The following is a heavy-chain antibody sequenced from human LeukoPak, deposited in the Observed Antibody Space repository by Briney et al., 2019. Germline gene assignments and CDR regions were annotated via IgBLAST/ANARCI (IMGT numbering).Heavy chain of an antibody. J-gene: IGHJ6*02. Sequence: WASVKVSCKASGYTFTSYGISWVRQAPGQGLEWMGWISAYNGNTNYAQKLQGRVTMTTDTSTSTAYMELRSLRSDDTAVYYCVRGDRIVGATRYYYYYGMDVWGQGTTVTVSS. CDR3: VRGDRIVGATRYYYYYGMDV. CDR2: ISAYNGNT. V-gene: IGHV1-18*01. CDR1: GYTFTSYG. D-gene: IGHD1-26*01.